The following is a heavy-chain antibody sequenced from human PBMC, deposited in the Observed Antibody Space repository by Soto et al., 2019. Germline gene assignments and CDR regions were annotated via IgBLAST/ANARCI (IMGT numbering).Heavy chain of an antibody. Sequence: SETLSLTCTVSGGSISSGVYYWSWIRQHPGKGLEWIGYIYYSGSTYYNPSLKSRVTISVDTSKNQFSLKLSSVTAADTAVYYCATWGQYSSSSGWFDPWGQGTLVTVSS. CDR2: IYYSGST. CDR1: GGSISSGVYY. J-gene: IGHJ5*02. V-gene: IGHV4-31*03. CDR3: ATWGQYSSSSGWFDP. D-gene: IGHD6-6*01.